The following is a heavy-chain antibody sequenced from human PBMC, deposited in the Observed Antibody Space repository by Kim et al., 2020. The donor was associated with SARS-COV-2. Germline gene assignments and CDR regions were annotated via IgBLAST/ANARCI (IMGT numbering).Heavy chain of an antibody. J-gene: IGHJ4*02. CDR3: TSIFEY. V-gene: IGHV3-74*01. Sequence: DGGSRYYADSVKGRCTTCRDNANNMVYLQMNSLRVDDTALYYCTSIFEYWGQGALVTVSS. CDR2: DGGSR. D-gene: IGHD3-3*02.